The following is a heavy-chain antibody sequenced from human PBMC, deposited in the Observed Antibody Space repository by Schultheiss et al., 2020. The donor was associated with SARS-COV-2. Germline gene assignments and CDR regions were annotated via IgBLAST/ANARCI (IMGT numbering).Heavy chain of an antibody. Sequence: GGSLRLSCAASGFTFSSYSMNWVRQAPGKGLEWVSTTTADGGNTYHADSVKGRFTISRDNSKNTLYLQLNSLRAEDMAVYYCARHYGMDVWGQGTTVTVSS. V-gene: IGHV3-23*01. J-gene: IGHJ6*02. CDR2: TTADGGNT. CDR1: GFTFSSYS. CDR3: ARHYGMDV.